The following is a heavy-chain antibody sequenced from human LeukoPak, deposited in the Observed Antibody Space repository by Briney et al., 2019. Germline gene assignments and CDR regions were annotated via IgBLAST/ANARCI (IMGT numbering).Heavy chain of an antibody. Sequence: SETLSLTCAVYGGSFSGYYWSWIRQPPGKGLEWIGEINHSGSTKYNPPLKSRVTISVDTSKNQFSLKLSSVAAPDTAVYYCARGLAVAGTILGYWGQGTLVTVSS. CDR1: GGSFSGYY. CDR2: INHSGST. J-gene: IGHJ4*02. D-gene: IGHD6-19*01. CDR3: ARGLAVAGTILGY. V-gene: IGHV4-34*01.